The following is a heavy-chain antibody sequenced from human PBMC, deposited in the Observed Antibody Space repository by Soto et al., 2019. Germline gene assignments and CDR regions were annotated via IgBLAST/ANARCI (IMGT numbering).Heavy chain of an antibody. CDR1: GGSISSSSYY. D-gene: IGHD4-4*01. V-gene: IGHV4-39*01. CDR3: AGRPTVTARGYYYYMDV. J-gene: IGHJ6*03. Sequence: SETLSLTCTVSGGSISSSSYYWGWIRQPPGKGLEWIGSIYYSGSTYYNPSLKSRVPISVDTSKNQFSLKLSSVTAADTAVYYCAGRPTVTARGYYYYMDVWGKGTTVTVSS. CDR2: IYYSGST.